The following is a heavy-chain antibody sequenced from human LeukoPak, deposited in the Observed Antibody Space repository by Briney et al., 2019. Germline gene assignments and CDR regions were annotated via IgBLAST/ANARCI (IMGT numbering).Heavy chain of an antibody. V-gene: IGHV3-21*01. D-gene: IGHD3-22*01. CDR2: ITSSSNYT. Sequence: GGSLRLSCAATGFTFSSYSMNWVRQAPGKGLEWVSSITSSSNYTYYADSVKGRFTISRDNAKNSLYLQMNSLRAEDTAVYYCARGTSGYSVWGQGTLVTVSS. J-gene: IGHJ4*02. CDR3: ARGTSGYSV. CDR1: GFTFSSYS.